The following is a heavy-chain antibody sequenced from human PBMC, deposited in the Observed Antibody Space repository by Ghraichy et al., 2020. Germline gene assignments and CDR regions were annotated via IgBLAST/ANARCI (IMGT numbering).Heavy chain of an antibody. D-gene: IGHD4-17*01. CDR3: ARGSTVTTDAFDI. V-gene: IGHV1-2*06. J-gene: IGHJ3*02. Sequence: ASVKVSCKASGYTFTDYYMHWVRQAPGQGLEWMGRINPNSGGTNHAQKFQGRVTMTRDTSISTAYMELSRLRSDDTAVYYCARGSTVTTDAFDIWGQGTMVTVSS. CDR1: GYTFTDYY. CDR2: INPNSGGT.